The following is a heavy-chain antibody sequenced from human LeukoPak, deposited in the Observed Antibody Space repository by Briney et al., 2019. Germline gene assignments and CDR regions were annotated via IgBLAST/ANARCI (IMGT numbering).Heavy chain of an antibody. CDR1: GFTFSNYG. V-gene: IGHV3-33*01. J-gene: IGHJ4*02. CDR2: IWFDGNNK. Sequence: GGSLRLSCAASGFTFSNYGMHWVRQAPGKGLEWVALIWFDGNNKYYADSVKGRFTISRDISKNTLYLQMNNLRAEDTAVYYCARDVVATIGYFDYWGQGTLVTVSS. CDR3: ARDVVATIGYFDY. D-gene: IGHD5-12*01.